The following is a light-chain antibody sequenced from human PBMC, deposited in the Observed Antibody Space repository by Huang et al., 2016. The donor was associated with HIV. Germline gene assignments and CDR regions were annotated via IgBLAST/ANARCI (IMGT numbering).Light chain of an antibody. J-gene: IGKJ4*01. Sequence: EIVLTQAPGTLSLSPGERATLSCRASQSISRNYLAWYQQKVGQAPRLLIYGASSGATGIPDRVSGSGSGTDFTLTISSLEPEDFAVYYCQQYETIPLTFGGGTKVEIK. CDR2: GAS. V-gene: IGKV3-20*01. CDR1: QSISRNY. CDR3: QQYETIPLT.